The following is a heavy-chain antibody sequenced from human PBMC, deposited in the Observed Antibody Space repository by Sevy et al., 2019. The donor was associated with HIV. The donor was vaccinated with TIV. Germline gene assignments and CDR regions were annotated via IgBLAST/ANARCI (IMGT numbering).Heavy chain of an antibody. CDR2: ISGSGGST. Sequence: GGSLRLSCAASGFTFSSYAMSWVRQAPGKGLEWVSAISGSGGSTYYADSVKGRFTISRDNSKNTLYLQMNSLRAEDTAVYYCARDLTTVTTFSSVLDIWGQGTMVTVSS. V-gene: IGHV3-23*01. J-gene: IGHJ3*02. CDR1: GFTFSSYA. CDR3: ARDLTTVTTFSSVLDI. D-gene: IGHD4-17*01.